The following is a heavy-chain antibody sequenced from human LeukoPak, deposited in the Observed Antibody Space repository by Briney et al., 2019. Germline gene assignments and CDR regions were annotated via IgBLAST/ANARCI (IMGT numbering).Heavy chain of an antibody. CDR2: ISAYNGNT. CDR1: GYTFTSYG. CDR3: ARVELGYCSSTSCYTISGWFDP. J-gene: IGHJ5*02. Sequence: ASVKHSCKASGYTFTSYGISWVRQAPGQGLEWMGWISAYNGNTNYAQKLQGRVTMTTDTSTSTAYMELRSLRSDDTAVYYCARVELGYCSSTSCYTISGWFDPWGQGTLVTVSS. D-gene: IGHD2-2*02. V-gene: IGHV1-18*01.